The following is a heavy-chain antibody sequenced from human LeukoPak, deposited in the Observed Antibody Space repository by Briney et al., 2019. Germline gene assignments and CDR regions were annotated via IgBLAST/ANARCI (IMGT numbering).Heavy chain of an antibody. J-gene: IGHJ4*02. CDR2: ISGSGGST. Sequence: GGSLRLSCAASGFTFSSYAMSWVRQAPGKGLEWVSAISGSGGSTYYADSVKGRFTISRDNSKNTLYLQMNSLGAEDTAVYYCATSGYDEYYFDYWGQGTLVTVSS. CDR1: GFTFSSYA. V-gene: IGHV3-23*01. D-gene: IGHD5-12*01. CDR3: ATSGYDEYYFDY.